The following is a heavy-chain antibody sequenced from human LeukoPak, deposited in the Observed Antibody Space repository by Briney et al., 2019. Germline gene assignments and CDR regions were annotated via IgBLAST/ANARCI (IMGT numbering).Heavy chain of an antibody. J-gene: IGHJ4*02. D-gene: IGHD3-16*02. V-gene: IGHV3-48*03. CDR2: ISGSSDTK. CDR3: AKALRLRLGELSPPGYYFDY. Sequence: PGGSLRLSCAASGFTFSSYEMNWVRQAPGKGLEWVSYISGSSDTKYYAESEKGRFTISRDNSKNTLYLQMNSLRAEDTAVYYCAKALRLRLGELSPPGYYFDYWGQGTLVTVSS. CDR1: GFTFSSYE.